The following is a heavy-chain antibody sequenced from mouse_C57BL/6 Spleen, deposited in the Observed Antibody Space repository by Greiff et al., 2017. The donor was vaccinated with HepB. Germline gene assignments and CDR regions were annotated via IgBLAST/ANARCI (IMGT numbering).Heavy chain of an antibody. CDR1: GFTFSSYA. Sequence: EVKLVESGGGLVKPGGSLKLSCAASGFTFSSYAMSWVRQTPEKRLEWVATISDGGSYTYYPDNVKGRFTISRDNAKNNLYLQMSHLKSEDTAMYYCARDREVTTRFAYWGQGTLVTVSA. D-gene: IGHD2-2*01. CDR3: ARDREVTTRFAY. CDR2: ISDGGSYT. V-gene: IGHV5-4*01. J-gene: IGHJ3*01.